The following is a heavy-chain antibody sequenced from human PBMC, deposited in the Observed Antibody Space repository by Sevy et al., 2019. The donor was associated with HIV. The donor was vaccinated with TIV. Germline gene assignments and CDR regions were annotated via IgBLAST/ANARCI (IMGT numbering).Heavy chain of an antibody. CDR2: ISYDGSNK. D-gene: IGHD1-26*01. CDR3: ARAGVGVEAFDY. Sequence: GGSLRLSCAASGFTFSSYAMHWVRQAPGKGLEWVAVISYDGSNKYYADSVKGRFTISRDNSKNTRYLQMNSLRAEDTAVYYCARAGVGVEAFDYWGQGTLVTVSS. CDR1: GFTFSSYA. J-gene: IGHJ4*02. V-gene: IGHV3-30-3*01.